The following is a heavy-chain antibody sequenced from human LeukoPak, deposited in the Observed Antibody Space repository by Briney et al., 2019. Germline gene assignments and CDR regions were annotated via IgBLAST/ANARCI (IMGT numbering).Heavy chain of an antibody. CDR3: AKDREYYDFWSGYPLYYMDV. D-gene: IGHD3-3*01. CDR2: ISGSGGST. V-gene: IGHV3-23*01. J-gene: IGHJ6*03. CDR1: GFTFSSYA. Sequence: PGGSLRLSCAASGFTFSSYAMSWVRQAPGKGLEWVSAISGSGGSTYYADSVKGRFTISRDNSKNTLYLQMNSLGAEDTAVYYCAKDREYYDFWSGYPLYYMDVWGKGTTVTVSS.